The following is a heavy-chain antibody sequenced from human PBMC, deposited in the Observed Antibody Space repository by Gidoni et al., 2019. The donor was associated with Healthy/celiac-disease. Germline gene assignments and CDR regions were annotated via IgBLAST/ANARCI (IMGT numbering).Heavy chain of an antibody. CDR2: MNPTSGNT. CDR3: ALLVYYDSSGPGTY. CDR1: RYTVTSYD. Sequence: QLQQPHPGAESKKPRDSVKVSGKAYRYTVTSYDINWVRQATGQELEWMGWMNPTSGNTGYAQKFQGRVTMTRNTSISTAYMELSSLRSEDTAVYYCALLVYYDSSGPGTYWGQGTLVTVSS. D-gene: IGHD3-22*01. J-gene: IGHJ4*02. V-gene: IGHV1-8*01.